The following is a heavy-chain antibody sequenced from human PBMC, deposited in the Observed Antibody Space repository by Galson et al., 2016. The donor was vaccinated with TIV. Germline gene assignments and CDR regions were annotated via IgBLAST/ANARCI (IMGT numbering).Heavy chain of an antibody. D-gene: IGHD6-19*01. J-gene: IGHJ3*01. CDR2: IIPIFGTP. CDR1: GGTFISYP. V-gene: IGHV1-69*13. Sequence: SVKVSCKASGGTFISYPISWVRQAPGQGLEWMGGIIPIFGTPNYAQKFQGRVTITADESTSTAYMELSSLTSEDTAVYYCARDQNRLVRTRYGFDVWGQGTMVAVS. CDR3: ARDQNRLVRTRYGFDV.